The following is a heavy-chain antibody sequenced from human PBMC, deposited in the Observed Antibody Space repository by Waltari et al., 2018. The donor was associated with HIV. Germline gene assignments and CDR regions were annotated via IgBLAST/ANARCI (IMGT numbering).Heavy chain of an antibody. CDR2: IYYGGSS. J-gene: IGHJ6*02. Sequence: QLQLQESGPGLVKPSETLSLTCTVSGGSISSSSYYWGWIRQSPGKGLEWIGSIYYGGSSYSNPSLKSRVTISVDTSKSHVSLKLSSVTAADTAVYDCARTDYYDSSGYDRAHHYGMDVWGQGTTVTVSS. CDR1: GGSISSSSYY. V-gene: IGHV4-39*07. D-gene: IGHD3-22*01. CDR3: ARTDYYDSSGYDRAHHYGMDV.